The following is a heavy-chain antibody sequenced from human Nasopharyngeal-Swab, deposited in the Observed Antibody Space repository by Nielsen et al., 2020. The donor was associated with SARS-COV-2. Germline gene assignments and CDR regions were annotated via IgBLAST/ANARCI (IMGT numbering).Heavy chain of an antibody. J-gene: IGHJ3*02. CDR2: IWYDGSNK. V-gene: IGHV3-33*03. CDR1: GFTFSSYG. Sequence: GESLKISCAASGFTFSSYGMHWVRQAPGKGLEWVAVIWYDGSNKYYADSVKGRFTISRDNAKNSLYLQMNSLRAEDTAVYYCARGKAFDIWGQGTMVTVSS. CDR3: ARGKAFDI.